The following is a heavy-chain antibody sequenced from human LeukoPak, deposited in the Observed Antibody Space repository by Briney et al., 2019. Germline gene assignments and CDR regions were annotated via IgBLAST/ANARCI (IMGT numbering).Heavy chain of an antibody. Sequence: SETLSLTFTVSGGSISDYYWTWIRQPSGKGLEWIGHIYTSGGSNYNPSLKSRVTMSVDTSKNQFSLKLSSVTAADTAMYYCARAAEYTSGRYLFDYWGQGILVTVSA. CDR2: IYTSGGS. CDR3: ARAAEYTSGRYLFDY. J-gene: IGHJ4*02. V-gene: IGHV4-4*07. D-gene: IGHD6-19*01. CDR1: GGSISDYY.